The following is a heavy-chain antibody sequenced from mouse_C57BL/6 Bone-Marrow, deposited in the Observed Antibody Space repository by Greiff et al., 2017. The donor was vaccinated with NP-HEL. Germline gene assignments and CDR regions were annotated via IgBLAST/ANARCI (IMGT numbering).Heavy chain of an antibody. J-gene: IGHJ2*01. Sequence: QVQLQQSGAELVRPGASVTLSCKASGYTFTDYEMHWVKQTPVHGLEWIGAIDPETGGTAYNQKFKGTAILTADKSSSTAYLEIRSLTSEDSAVYYCTRPPYGSSPYYVDYWGQGTTLTVSS. CDR2: IDPETGGT. D-gene: IGHD1-1*01. CDR3: TRPPYGSSPYYVDY. V-gene: IGHV1-15*01. CDR1: GYTFTDYE.